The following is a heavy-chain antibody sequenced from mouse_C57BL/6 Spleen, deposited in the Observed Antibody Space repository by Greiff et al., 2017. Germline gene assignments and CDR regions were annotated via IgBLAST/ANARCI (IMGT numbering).Heavy chain of an antibody. Sequence: QVQLQQSGAELVRPGTSVKVSCKASGYAFTNYLIEWVKQRPGQGLEWIGVINPGSGGTNYNEKFKGKATLTADNSSSTAYMQLSSLTSEDSAVYFCERWGGDYGFAYWGQGTLVTVSA. D-gene: IGHD2-4*01. CDR1: GYAFTNYL. V-gene: IGHV1-54*01. CDR2: INPGSGGT. CDR3: ERWGGDYGFAY. J-gene: IGHJ3*01.